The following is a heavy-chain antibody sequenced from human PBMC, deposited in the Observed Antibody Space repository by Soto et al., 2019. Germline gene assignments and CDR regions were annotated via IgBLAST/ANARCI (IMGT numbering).Heavy chain of an antibody. Sequence: PGGSLRLSCAASGFTFSSYAMHWVPQAPGKGLEWVAVILYDGSNKSYADSVKGRFTISRDNSKSTLYLQMSSLKAEDTAVYYCARHLVVPAAIRQDYYGLDVWVQGNTVTV. CDR1: GFTFSSYA. V-gene: IGHV3-30-3*01. J-gene: IGHJ6*02. CDR3: ARHLVVPAAIRQDYYGLDV. D-gene: IGHD2-2*02. CDR2: ILYDGSNK.